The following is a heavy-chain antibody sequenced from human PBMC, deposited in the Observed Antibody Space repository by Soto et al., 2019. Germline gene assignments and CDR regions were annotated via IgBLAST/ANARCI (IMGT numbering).Heavy chain of an antibody. Sequence: PSETLSLTCTVSGGSISSGGYYWSWIRQHPGKGLEWIGYIYYSGSTYYNPSLKSRVTISVDTSKNQFSLKLSSVTAADTAVYYCVRRIAVAGRDYFVYWGQGTLVTVSS. CDR1: GGSISSGGYY. J-gene: IGHJ4*02. CDR2: IYYSGST. V-gene: IGHV4-31*03. D-gene: IGHD6-19*01. CDR3: VRRIAVAGRDYFVY.